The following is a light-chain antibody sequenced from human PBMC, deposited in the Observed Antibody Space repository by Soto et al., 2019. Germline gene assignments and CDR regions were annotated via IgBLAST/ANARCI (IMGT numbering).Light chain of an antibody. CDR2: DVI. CDR3: CSYAHSPVV. CDR1: STDVGAYNY. J-gene: IGLJ2*01. Sequence: QSVLTQPRSWTGFPGQLVTISCTGASTDVGAYNYVSWYQQHPGKAPKLMIYDVIKRPSGVPDRFSGSKSGNTASLTISGLQAEDETDYYCCSYAHSPVVFGGGTQLTVL. V-gene: IGLV2-11*01.